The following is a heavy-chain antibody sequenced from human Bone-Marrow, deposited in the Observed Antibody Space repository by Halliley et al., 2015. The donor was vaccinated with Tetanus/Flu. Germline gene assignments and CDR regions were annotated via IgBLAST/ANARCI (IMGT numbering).Heavy chain of an antibody. Sequence: LRLSCAVYGGSFRGYSWTWIRQPPGKGLEWIGEIDYSGNTDYCPSLKSRVTISVDTSKNQFSLKMRSVTAADTAVYYCARGDLIRYFDWLLTAFDYWGQGTLVTVSS. V-gene: IGHV4-34*01. D-gene: IGHD3-9*01. CDR1: GGSFRGYS. CDR3: ARGDLIRYFDWLLTAFDY. J-gene: IGHJ4*02. CDR2: IDYSGNT.